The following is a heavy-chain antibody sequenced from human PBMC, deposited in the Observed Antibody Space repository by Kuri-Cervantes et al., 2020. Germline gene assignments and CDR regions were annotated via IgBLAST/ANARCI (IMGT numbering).Heavy chain of an antibody. CDR1: GFTFDDYA. J-gene: IGHJ4*02. V-gene: IGHV3-9*01. CDR3: AKDTGPRGAYFDY. D-gene: IGHD1-26*01. CDR2: ISWNSGSI. Sequence: LSLTCAASGFTFDDYAMHWVRQAPGKGLEWVSGISWNSGSIGYADSVKGRFTISRDNAKNSLYLQMNSLRAEDTALYYCAKDTGPRGAYFDYWGQGTLVTVSS.